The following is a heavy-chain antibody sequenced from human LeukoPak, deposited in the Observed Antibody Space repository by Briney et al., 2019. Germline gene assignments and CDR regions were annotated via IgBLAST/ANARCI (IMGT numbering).Heavy chain of an antibody. D-gene: IGHD3-10*01. CDR3: ARTDPYGAGNP. Sequence: SETLSLTCTVSGGSMTSGSYYWSWIRKPAGKGLEWIGCVYTSGNTEYTPSLKSRVIISIDTSKNQFSLKLTSVTAADTAVYYCARTDPYGAGNPWGQGTLVTVSS. CDR2: VYTSGNT. V-gene: IGHV4-61*02. J-gene: IGHJ5*02. CDR1: GGSMTSGSYY.